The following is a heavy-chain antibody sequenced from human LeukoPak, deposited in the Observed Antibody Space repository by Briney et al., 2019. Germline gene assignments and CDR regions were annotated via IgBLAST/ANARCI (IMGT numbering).Heavy chain of an antibody. Sequence: SETLSLTCTVSGGSISSYYWSWIRQPPGKGVEWIGYIHYSGSTNYNPSLKSRVTISVDTSKNQFSLKVSSVTAADTAVYYCAREVAGYYFDYWGQGTLVTVSS. D-gene: IGHD6-19*01. CDR3: AREVAGYYFDY. CDR2: IHYSGST. CDR1: GGSISSYY. J-gene: IGHJ4*02. V-gene: IGHV4-59*01.